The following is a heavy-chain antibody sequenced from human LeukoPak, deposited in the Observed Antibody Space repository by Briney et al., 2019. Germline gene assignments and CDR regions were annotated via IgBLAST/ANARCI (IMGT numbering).Heavy chain of an antibody. CDR3: ARGSPTYYYYGLDV. CDR1: GGSISNYY. CDR2: IYYSGST. V-gene: IGHV4-59*01. Sequence: NPSETLSLTCSVSGGSISNYYWSWIQQPPGKGLEWIGYIYYSGSTNYNPSLKSRVTISVDTSKNQFSLKLSSVTAADTAVYYCARGSPTYYYYGLDVWGQGTTVTVSS. J-gene: IGHJ6*02.